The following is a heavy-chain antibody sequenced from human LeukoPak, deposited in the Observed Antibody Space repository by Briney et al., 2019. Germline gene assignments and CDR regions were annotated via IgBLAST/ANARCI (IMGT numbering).Heavy chain of an antibody. D-gene: IGHD5-12*01. V-gene: IGHV4-34*01. CDR1: GGSFSGYY. CDR2: INHSGST. CDR3: ARRFGWLRPNFDY. J-gene: IGHJ4*02. Sequence: SETLSLTCAVYGGSFSGYYWSWIRQPPGKGLEWIGEINHSGSTNYNPSLKSRVTISVDTSKNQFSLKLSSVTAADTAVYYCARRFGWLRPNFDYWGQGTLVTVSS.